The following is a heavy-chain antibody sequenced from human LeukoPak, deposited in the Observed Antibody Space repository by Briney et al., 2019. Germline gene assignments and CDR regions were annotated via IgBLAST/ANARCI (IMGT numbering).Heavy chain of an antibody. V-gene: IGHV1-69*02. Sequence: SVNVSCKASGYTFTGYYMHWVRQAPGQGLEWMGRIIPILGIANYAQKFQGRVTITADKSTSTAYMELSSLRHEDTAVYYCAGPYRGSSRGWFDPWGQGTLVTVSS. CDR3: AGPYRGSSRGWFDP. D-gene: IGHD6-13*01. CDR2: IIPILGIA. CDR1: GYTFTGYY. J-gene: IGHJ5*02.